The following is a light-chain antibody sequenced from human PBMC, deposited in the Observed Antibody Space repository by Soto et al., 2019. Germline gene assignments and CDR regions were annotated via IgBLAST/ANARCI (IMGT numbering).Light chain of an antibody. CDR2: AAS. CDR1: QGISNY. V-gene: IGKV1-27*01. J-gene: IGKJ1*01. CDR3: QKYNSAPRT. Sequence: DIPMTQSPSSLSASVGDRVTITCRASQGISNYLAWYQQKPGKVPKLLIYAASTLQSGVPSRFSGSGSGTDFTLAMSRLQPEDVATYYCQKYNSAPRTFGQGTKVEIK.